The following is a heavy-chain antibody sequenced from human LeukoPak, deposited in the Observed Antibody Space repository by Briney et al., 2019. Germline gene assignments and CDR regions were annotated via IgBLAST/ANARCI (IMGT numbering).Heavy chain of an antibody. V-gene: IGHV3-23*01. CDR1: GFTFSSYA. Sequence: GGSLRLSCAASGFTFSSYAMSWVRQAPGKGLEWVSAISGSGGSTYYADSVKGRFTISRDNSKNTLYLQMNSLRAEDTAVYYCAKDPYSSGWYGSNWFGPWGQGTLVTVSS. CDR2: ISGSGGST. J-gene: IGHJ5*02. D-gene: IGHD6-19*01. CDR3: AKDPYSSGWYGSNWFGP.